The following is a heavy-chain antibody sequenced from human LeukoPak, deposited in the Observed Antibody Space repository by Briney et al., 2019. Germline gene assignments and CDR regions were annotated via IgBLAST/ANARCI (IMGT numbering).Heavy chain of an antibody. CDR3: ASPYGRVTIEAFDI. J-gene: IGHJ3*02. D-gene: IGHD4-17*01. Sequence: ASVKVSCKASGYTFTSYGISWVRQAPGQGLEWMGWISAYNGNTNYAQKLQGRVTMTTDTSTSTAYMELRSLRSDDTAVYYCASPYGRVTIEAFDIWGQGTMVTVSS. V-gene: IGHV1-18*01. CDR2: ISAYNGNT. CDR1: GYTFTSYG.